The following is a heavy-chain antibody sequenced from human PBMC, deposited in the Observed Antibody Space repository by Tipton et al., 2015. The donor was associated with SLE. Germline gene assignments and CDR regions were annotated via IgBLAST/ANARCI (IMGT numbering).Heavy chain of an antibody. CDR3: APPGYGDLFDY. D-gene: IGHD4-17*01. CDR2: IYYSGST. V-gene: IGHV4-59*04. Sequence: TLSLTCTVSGGSISSYYWSWIRQPPGKGLEWIGYIYYSGSTYYNPSLKSRVTISVDTSKNQFSLKLSSVTAADTAVYYCAPPGYGDLFDYWGQGTLVTVSS. J-gene: IGHJ4*02. CDR1: GGSISSYY.